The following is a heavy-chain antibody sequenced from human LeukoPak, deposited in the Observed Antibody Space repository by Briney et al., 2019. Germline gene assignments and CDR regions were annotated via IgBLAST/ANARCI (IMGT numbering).Heavy chain of an antibody. V-gene: IGHV4-59*01. J-gene: IGHJ3*02. Sequence: SETLSLTCTVSGGSISDYYWSWIRQPPGKGLEWIGYIFYSGSTNHNPSLKSRVTISLDTSKNQFSLKLTSVTAADTAVYYCARESFYDSSGYFAFDIWGQGTMVTVSS. D-gene: IGHD3-22*01. CDR1: GGSISDYY. CDR3: ARESFYDSSGYFAFDI. CDR2: IFYSGST.